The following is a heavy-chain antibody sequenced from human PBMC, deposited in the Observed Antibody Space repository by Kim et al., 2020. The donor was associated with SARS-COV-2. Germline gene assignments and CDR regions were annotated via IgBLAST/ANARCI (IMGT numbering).Heavy chain of an antibody. D-gene: IGHD3-10*01. CDR1: GFTVSSNY. Sequence: GGSLRLSCAASGFTVSSNYMTWVRQAPGKGLDWVSIIYGGGSTYYADSVKGRFTISRDNSKNTLYLQMNSLRVDDTAVYYCATSRGYNYYGIEVWGQGTTVTVSS. CDR2: IYGGGST. CDR3: ATSRGYNYYGIEV. J-gene: IGHJ6*02. V-gene: IGHV3-53*01.